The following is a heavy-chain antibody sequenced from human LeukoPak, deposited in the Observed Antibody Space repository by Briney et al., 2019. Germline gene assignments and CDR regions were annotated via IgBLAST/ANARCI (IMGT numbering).Heavy chain of an antibody. CDR3: ARGRAPYYYGSGSYYFPDDY. J-gene: IGHJ4*02. Sequence: SETLSLTCTVSGGSISSYYWSWIRQPPGKGLEWIGEINHSGSTNYNPSLKCRVTISVDTSKNQFSLKLSSVTAADTAVYYCARGRAPYYYGSGSYYFPDDYWGQGTLVTVSS. V-gene: IGHV4-34*01. CDR2: INHSGST. CDR1: GGSISSYY. D-gene: IGHD3-10*01.